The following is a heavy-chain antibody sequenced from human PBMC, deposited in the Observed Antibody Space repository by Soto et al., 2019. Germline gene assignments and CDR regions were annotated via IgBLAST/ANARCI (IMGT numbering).Heavy chain of an antibody. D-gene: IGHD2-2*01. V-gene: IGHV3-33*01. CDR3: ARVRPSVGLKPEDIVVVPAAIFGASYYYGMDV. CDR2: IWYDGSNK. Sequence: GGSLRLSCAASGFTFSSYGMHWVRQAPGRGLEWVAVIWYDGSNKYYADSVKGRFTISRDNSKNTLYLQMNSLRAEDTAVYYCARVRPSVGLKPEDIVVVPAAIFGASYYYGMDVWGQGTTVTVSS. CDR1: GFTFSSYG. J-gene: IGHJ6*02.